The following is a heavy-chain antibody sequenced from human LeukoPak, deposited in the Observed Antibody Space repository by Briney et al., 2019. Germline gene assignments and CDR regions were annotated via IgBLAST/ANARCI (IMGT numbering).Heavy chain of an antibody. CDR3: ARDLYCSSTSCYKDWFDP. CDR1: GGTFSSYY. V-gene: IGHV1-2*02. J-gene: IGHJ5*02. CDR2: INPNSGGT. Sequence: ASVKVSCKASGGTFSSYYMHWVRQAPGQGLEWMGWINPNSGGTNYAQKFQGRVTMTRDTSISTAYMELSRLRSDDTAVYYCARDLYCSSTSCYKDWFDPWGQGTLVTVSS. D-gene: IGHD2-2*02.